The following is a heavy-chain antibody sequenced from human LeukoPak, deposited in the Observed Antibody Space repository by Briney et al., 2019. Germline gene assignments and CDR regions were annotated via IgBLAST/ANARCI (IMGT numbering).Heavy chain of an antibody. CDR2: INHSGST. D-gene: IGHD3-22*01. CDR1: GGSSRGYY. J-gene: IGHJ4*02. V-gene: IGHV4-34*01. Sequence: SETLSLTCAAYGGSSRGYYWSWIRQPPRKGLEWIGEINHSGSTNYNPSLKSRVTISVDTSKNQFSLKLSSVTAADTAVYYCARSGYYDSSGYPHYFDYWGQGTLVTVSS. CDR3: ARSGYYDSSGYPHYFDY.